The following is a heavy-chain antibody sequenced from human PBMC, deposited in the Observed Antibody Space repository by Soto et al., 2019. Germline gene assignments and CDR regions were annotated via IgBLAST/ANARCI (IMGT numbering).Heavy chain of an antibody. CDR1: GYSFTRYG. V-gene: IGHV1-18*01. CDR3: ARDGNYYDRSGYYYFGY. D-gene: IGHD3-22*01. Sequence: ASVKVSCKASGYSFTRYGIGWARQAPGQGLEWMGWINAYNGNTNYAQNLQDRVTLTTDTSTSTAYMELRSLRSDDTAVYYCARDGNYYDRSGYYYFGYWGQGTLVTVSS. CDR2: INAYNGNT. J-gene: IGHJ4*02.